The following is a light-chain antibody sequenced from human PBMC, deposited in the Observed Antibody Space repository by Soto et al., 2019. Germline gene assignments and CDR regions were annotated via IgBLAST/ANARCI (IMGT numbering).Light chain of an antibody. CDR2: WAS. Sequence: DIVMTQSPDSLAVSLGERATIICKSSQSVLYSSNNKDYLAWYQQKPGQPPKLLIYWASTRESGVPDRFSGSGSGTDFTLTISSLQAEDVAVYYCQQYYNIPFTFGGGTKVEIK. CDR3: QQYYNIPFT. V-gene: IGKV4-1*01. J-gene: IGKJ4*01. CDR1: QSVLYSSNNKDY.